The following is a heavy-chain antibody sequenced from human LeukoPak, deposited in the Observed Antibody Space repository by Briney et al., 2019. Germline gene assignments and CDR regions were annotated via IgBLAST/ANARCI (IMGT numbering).Heavy chain of an antibody. J-gene: IGHJ4*02. V-gene: IGHV4-59*01. CDR1: GGSISSYY. CDR2: IYYSGST. Sequence: SETLSLTCTVSGGSISSYYWSWIRQPPGKGLEWIGYIYYSGSTNYSPSLKSRVTISVDTSKNQFSLKLSSVTAADTAVYYCARDGGSGWAPFDYWGQGTLVTVSS. CDR3: ARDGGSGWAPFDY. D-gene: IGHD6-19*01.